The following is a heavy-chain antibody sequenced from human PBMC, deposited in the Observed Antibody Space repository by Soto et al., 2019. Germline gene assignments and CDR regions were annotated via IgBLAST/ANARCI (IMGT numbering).Heavy chain of an antibody. CDR1: GGSISSYY. D-gene: IGHD3-9*01. CDR3: ARVSSPTILTGYFDY. V-gene: IGHV4-4*07. CDR2: ICTSGST. J-gene: IGHJ4*02. Sequence: KTSETLSLTCTVSGGSISSYYWSWIRQPAGKGLEWIGRICTSGSTNYNPSPKSRVTMSVDTSKNQFSLKLSSVTAADTAVYYCARVSSPTILTGYFDYWGQGTLVTVSS.